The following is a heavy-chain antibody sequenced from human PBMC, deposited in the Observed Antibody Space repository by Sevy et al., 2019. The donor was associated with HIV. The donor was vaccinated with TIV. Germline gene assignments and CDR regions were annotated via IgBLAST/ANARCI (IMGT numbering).Heavy chain of an antibody. Sequence: GGSLRLSCAASGFTLSDSGVHWVRQAPGKGLEWVAFIQVDGREIFYTDSVKGRFTISRDSSKNTVYLQMNSLRGEDTAVYYCAKRPTAAWGQGTLVTVSS. V-gene: IGHV3-30*02. CDR3: AKRPTAA. CDR2: IQVDGREI. J-gene: IGHJ5*02. CDR1: GFTLSDSG.